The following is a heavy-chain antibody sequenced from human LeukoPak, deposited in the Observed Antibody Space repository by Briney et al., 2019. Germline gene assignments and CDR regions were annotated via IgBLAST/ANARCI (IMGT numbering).Heavy chain of an antibody. V-gene: IGHV3-7*04. CDR2: IKQDGSEE. Sequence: GASLRLSCAASGFTFTGYWMSWVRQAPGKGLEWVANIKQDGSEEYYVDSVKGRFTISRDNAKNSPYLQMNSLRVEDTAVYYCARDNRASYWGQGTLVTVSS. CDR3: ARDNRASY. J-gene: IGHJ4*02. CDR1: GFTFTGYW. D-gene: IGHD1-14*01.